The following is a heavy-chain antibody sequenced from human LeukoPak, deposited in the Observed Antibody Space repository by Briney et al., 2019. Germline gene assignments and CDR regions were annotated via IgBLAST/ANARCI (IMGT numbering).Heavy chain of an antibody. V-gene: IGHV4-34*01. CDR1: GGSVSGYY. CDR3: ARTQYGYNRWSSLNY. D-gene: IGHD5-12*01. J-gene: IGHJ4*02. Sequence: SETLSLTCAVYGGSVSGYYWSWIRQPPGKGLEWIGEINHSGSTNYNPSLKSRVTISVDTSKNQFSLKLSSVTAADTAVYYCARTQYGYNRWSSLNYWGQGTLVTVSS. CDR2: INHSGST.